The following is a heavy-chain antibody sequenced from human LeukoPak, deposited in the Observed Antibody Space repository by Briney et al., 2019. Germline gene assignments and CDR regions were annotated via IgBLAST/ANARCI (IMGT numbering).Heavy chain of an antibody. J-gene: IGHJ2*01. CDR3: AKATLFTVTQNLFWYFDL. V-gene: IGHV3-23*01. CDR2: TSGSGDAT. D-gene: IGHD4-17*01. CDR1: GFTFSSYA. Sequence: GGSLRLSCAASGFTFSSYAMNWVRQAPGKGLEWVSGTSGSGDATYYADSVKGRFTFSRDNSRGTLYLQMNSLRAEDTAIYYCAKATLFTVTQNLFWYFDLWGRGTLVTLSS.